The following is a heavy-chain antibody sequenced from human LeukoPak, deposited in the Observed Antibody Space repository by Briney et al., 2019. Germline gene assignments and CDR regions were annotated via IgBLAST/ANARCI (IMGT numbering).Heavy chain of an antibody. CDR1: GYTFTSYD. V-gene: IGHV1-8*01. Sequence: ASVKVSCKSSGYTFTSYDINWVRQATGQGLEWMGWMNPNSGNTGYAQKFQGRVTMTRNTSISTAYMELSSLRSEDTAVYYSARLVKVVVVPAAIIRSYYYGMDVWGQGTTVTVSS. CDR2: MNPNSGNT. CDR3: ARLVKVVVVPAAIIRSYYYGMDV. D-gene: IGHD2-2*02. J-gene: IGHJ6*02.